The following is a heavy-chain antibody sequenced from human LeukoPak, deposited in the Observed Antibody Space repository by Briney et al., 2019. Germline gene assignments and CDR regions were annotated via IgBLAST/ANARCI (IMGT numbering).Heavy chain of an antibody. J-gene: IGHJ4*02. Sequence: SETLSLTCAVYGGSFSGYYWSWIRQPPGKGLEWIGEINHSGSANYNPSLKSRVTISVDTSKNQFSLKLSSVTAADTAVYYCARKLWGHYVLDYWGQGTLVTVSS. CDR1: GGSFSGYY. CDR3: ARKLWGHYVLDY. CDR2: INHSGSA. V-gene: IGHV4-34*01. D-gene: IGHD3-10*02.